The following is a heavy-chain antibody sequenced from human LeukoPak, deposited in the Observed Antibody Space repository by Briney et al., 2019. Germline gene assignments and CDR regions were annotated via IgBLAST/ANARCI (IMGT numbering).Heavy chain of an antibody. CDR3: ARGRYCSSTSCYTPDY. J-gene: IGHJ4*02. CDR2: MNPNSGNT. D-gene: IGHD2-2*02. Sequence: ASVTVSCKASGYTFTSYDINWVRQAAGQGLEWMGWMNPNSGNTGYAQKFQGRVTMTRNTSISTAYMELSSLRSEDTAVYYCARGRYCSSTSCYTPDYWGQGTLVTVSS. V-gene: IGHV1-8*01. CDR1: GYTFTSYD.